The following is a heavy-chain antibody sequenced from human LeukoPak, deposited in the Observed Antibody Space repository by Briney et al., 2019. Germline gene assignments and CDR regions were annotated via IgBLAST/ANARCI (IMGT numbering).Heavy chain of an antibody. Sequence: GRSLRLSCAASGFTFSSYGMHWVRQAPGKGLEWVAVISYDGSNKYYADSVKGRFTISRDNSKSTLYLQMNSLRAEDTAVYYCAKEQTEALIAVAGISSDYFDYWGQGTLVTVSS. J-gene: IGHJ4*02. CDR1: GFTFSSYG. CDR2: ISYDGSNK. D-gene: IGHD6-19*01. CDR3: AKEQTEALIAVAGISSDYFDY. V-gene: IGHV3-30*18.